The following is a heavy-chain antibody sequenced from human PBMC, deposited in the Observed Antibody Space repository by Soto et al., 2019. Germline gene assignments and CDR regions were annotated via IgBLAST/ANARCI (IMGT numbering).Heavy chain of an antibody. D-gene: IGHD3-9*01. J-gene: IGHJ4*02. Sequence: HPGGSLRLSCAASGFTFSSYAMSWVRQAPGKGLEWVSAISGSGGSTYYADSVKGRFTISRDNSKNTLYLQMNSLRAEDTAVYYCAKTHEPTYYDILTGPLLDYWGQGTLVTVSS. CDR1: GFTFSSYA. CDR3: AKTHEPTYYDILTGPLLDY. CDR2: ISGSGGST. V-gene: IGHV3-23*01.